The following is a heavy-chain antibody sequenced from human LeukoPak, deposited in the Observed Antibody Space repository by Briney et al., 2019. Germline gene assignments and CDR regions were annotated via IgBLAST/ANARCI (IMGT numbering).Heavy chain of an antibody. CDR3: ARGVIAAAGTDWFDP. D-gene: IGHD6-13*01. Sequence: GASVKVSCKASGYTFTSYDINWVRQATGQGLEWMGWMNPNSDNTGYAQQFQGRVTMTRNTSISTAYMELSSLRSEDTAVYYCARGVIAAAGTDWFDPWGQGTLVTVSS. CDR1: GYTFTSYD. V-gene: IGHV1-8*01. J-gene: IGHJ5*02. CDR2: MNPNSDNT.